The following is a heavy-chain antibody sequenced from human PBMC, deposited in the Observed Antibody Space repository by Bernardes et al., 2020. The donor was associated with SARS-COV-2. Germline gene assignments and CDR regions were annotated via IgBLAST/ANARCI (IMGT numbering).Heavy chain of an antibody. CDR1: PGSISSFW. D-gene: IGHD3-22*01. V-gene: IGHV4-59*01. CDR3: ASMDYYDTSGYYFES. CDR2: IYYTGTT. Sequence: SETLSLTCTVSPGSISSFWWSWIRQPPGTGLEWIGYIYYTGTTHYNPSLKSRVTISIETSNNEFSLRLSSVTAADTAVYYCASMDYYDTSGYYFESWAQGTLVTVSS. J-gene: IGHJ4*02.